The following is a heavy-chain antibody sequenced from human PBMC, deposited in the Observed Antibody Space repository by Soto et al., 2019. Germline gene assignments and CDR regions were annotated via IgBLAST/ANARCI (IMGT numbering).Heavy chain of an antibody. Sequence: ASVKVSCKASGYTFTSYYMHWVRQAPGQGLEWMGIINPSGGSTSYAQKFQGRVTMTRDTSTSTVYMELSSLRSEDTALYYCARVYRITMIVVGPLGYWGQGTLVTVSS. V-gene: IGHV1-46*01. CDR3: ARVYRITMIVVGPLGY. D-gene: IGHD3-22*01. J-gene: IGHJ4*02. CDR1: GYTFTSYY. CDR2: INPSGGST.